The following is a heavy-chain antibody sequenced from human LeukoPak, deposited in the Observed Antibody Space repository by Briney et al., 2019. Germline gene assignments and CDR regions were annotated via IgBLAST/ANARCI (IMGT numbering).Heavy chain of an antibody. Sequence: SETLSLTCTVSGGSISSGSYYWSWIRQPAGKGLEWIGRIYTSGSTNYNPSLKSRVTISVDTSKNQFSLKLSSVTAADTAVYYCARAIYGDYVGYWGQGTLVTVSS. V-gene: IGHV4-61*02. CDR1: GGSISSGSYY. J-gene: IGHJ4*02. CDR2: IYTSGST. CDR3: ARAIYGDYVGY. D-gene: IGHD4-17*01.